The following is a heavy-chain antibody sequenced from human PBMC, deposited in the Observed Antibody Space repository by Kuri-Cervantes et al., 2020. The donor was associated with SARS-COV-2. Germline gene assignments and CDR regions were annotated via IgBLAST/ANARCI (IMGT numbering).Heavy chain of an antibody. D-gene: IGHD4-23*01. CDR2: IYSGGST. Sequence: GGSLRLSCAASGFTVSSNYMSWVRQAPGKGLEWVSVIYSGGSTYYADSVKGRFTISRDNSKNTLYLQMNSLRAEDTAVHYCASTQISYGGNSGSYWYFDLWGRGTLVTVSS. CDR1: GFTVSSNY. J-gene: IGHJ2*01. V-gene: IGHV3-53*01. CDR3: ASTQISYGGNSGSYWYFDL.